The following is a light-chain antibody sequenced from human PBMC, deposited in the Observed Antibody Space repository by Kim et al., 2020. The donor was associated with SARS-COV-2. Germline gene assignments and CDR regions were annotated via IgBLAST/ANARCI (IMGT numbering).Light chain of an antibody. CDR1: SNNVGNQG. CDR3: SAWDSSLSAWV. V-gene: IGLV10-54*01. CDR2: RNN. J-gene: IGLJ3*02. Sequence: QAGLTQPPSVSKGLRQTATLTCTGNSNNVGNQGAAWLQQHQGHPPKLLSYRNNNRPSGISERLSASRSGNTASLTITGLQPEDEADYYCSAWDSSLSAWVFGGGTADRP.